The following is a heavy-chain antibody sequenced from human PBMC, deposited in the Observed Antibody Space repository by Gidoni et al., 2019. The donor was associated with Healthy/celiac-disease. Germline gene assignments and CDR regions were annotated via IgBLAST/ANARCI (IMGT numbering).Heavy chain of an antibody. D-gene: IGHD3-22*01. CDR3: AKRLKTYYYDSSYFDY. V-gene: IGHV3-23*01. J-gene: IGHJ4*02. Sequence: EVQLLESGGGLVQPGGSLRLSCAAYGFTFSSYAMSWVRQAPGWGLEWVSAISGSGGSTYYADSVKGRFTISRDNSKNTLYLQMNSLRAEDTAVYYCAKRLKTYYYDSSYFDYWGQGTLVTVSS. CDR2: ISGSGGST. CDR1: GFTFSSYA.